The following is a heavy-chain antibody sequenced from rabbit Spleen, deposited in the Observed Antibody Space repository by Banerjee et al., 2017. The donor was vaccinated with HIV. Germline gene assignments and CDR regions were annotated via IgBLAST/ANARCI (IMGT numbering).Heavy chain of an antibody. D-gene: IGHD8-1*01. V-gene: IGHV1S40*01. CDR3: ARDSGSSFSSYGMDL. CDR2: IDTGSSGFT. Sequence: QSLEESGGDLVKPGASLTLTCTASGVSFSSSSYMCWVRQAPGKGLGWIACIDTGSSGFTYFATWAKGRFTCSKTSSTTVTLQMTRLTAADTATYFCARDSGSSFSSYGMDLWGPGTLVTVS. CDR1: GVSFSSSSY. J-gene: IGHJ6*01.